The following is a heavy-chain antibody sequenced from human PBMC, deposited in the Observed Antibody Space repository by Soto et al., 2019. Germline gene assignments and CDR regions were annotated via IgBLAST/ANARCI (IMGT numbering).Heavy chain of an antibody. V-gene: IGHV3-23*01. J-gene: IGHJ4*02. CDR3: AKLIRFGELRSHVDY. CDR1: GFTFSSYA. D-gene: IGHD3-10*01. Sequence: GGSLRLSCAASGFTFSSYAMSWVRQAPGKGLEWVSAISGSGGSTYYADSVKGRFTISRDNSKNTLYLQMNSLRAEDTAVYYCAKLIRFGELRSHVDYWGQGTLVTVSS. CDR2: ISGSGGST.